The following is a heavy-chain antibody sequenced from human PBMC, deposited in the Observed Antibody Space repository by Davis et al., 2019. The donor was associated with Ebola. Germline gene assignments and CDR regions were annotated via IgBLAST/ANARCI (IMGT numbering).Heavy chain of an antibody. Sequence: PGGSLRLSCAASGFSFSGSAMYWVRQASGKGLEWVGRIRSKANSYATAYVASVRGRFSISRDDSSNTAYLQMNSLKAEDTAVYYCAQGTIGPFWWGQGTLVTVSS. J-gene: IGHJ4*02. CDR2: IRSKANSYAT. D-gene: IGHD1/OR15-1a*01. CDR3: AQGTIGPFW. V-gene: IGHV3-73*01. CDR1: GFSFSGSA.